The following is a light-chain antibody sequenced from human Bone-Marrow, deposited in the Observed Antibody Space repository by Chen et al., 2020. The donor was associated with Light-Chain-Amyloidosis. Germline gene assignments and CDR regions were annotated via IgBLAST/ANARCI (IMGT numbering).Light chain of an antibody. J-gene: IGLJ3*02. CDR2: EVN. Sequence: QSALTQTASVSGSPGQSITISCTGSSSDIGSYNLFSWYQHHPGKAPKLILLEVNKRPSEVSNRFSGSKSGNTASLTISGLQAEDEADYYCCSYAGSRTFWVFGGGTKLTVL. V-gene: IGLV2-23*02. CDR3: CSYAGSRTFWV. CDR1: SSDIGSYNL.